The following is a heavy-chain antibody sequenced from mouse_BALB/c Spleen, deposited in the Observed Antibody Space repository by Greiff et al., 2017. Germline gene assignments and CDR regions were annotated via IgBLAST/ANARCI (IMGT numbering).Heavy chain of an antibody. CDR1: GFAFSSYD. CDR2: ISSGGGST. J-gene: IGHJ2*01. Sequence: EVQLVESGGGLVKPGGSLKLSCAASGFAFSSYDMSWVRQTPEKRLEWVAYISSGGGSTYYPDTVKGRFTISRDNAKNTLYLQMSSLKSEDTAMYYCARRTATYFDYWGQGTTLTVSS. D-gene: IGHD1-2*01. CDR3: ARRTATYFDY. V-gene: IGHV5-12-1*01.